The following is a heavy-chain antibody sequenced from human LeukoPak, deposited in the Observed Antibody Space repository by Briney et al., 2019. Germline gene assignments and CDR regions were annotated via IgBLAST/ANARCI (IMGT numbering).Heavy chain of an antibody. Sequence: SETLSLTCAVSGGSFNDNYWTWIRQPPGKGLEWIGEINHNGNSNYNPSLKSRATISVDTSKNQFSLKLSSVTAADTAVYYCARSVQVEMATITLRYYYMDVWGKGTTVTVSS. J-gene: IGHJ6*03. CDR1: GGSFNDNY. CDR3: ARSVQVEMATITLRYYYMDV. CDR2: INHNGNS. V-gene: IGHV4-34*01. D-gene: IGHD5-24*01.